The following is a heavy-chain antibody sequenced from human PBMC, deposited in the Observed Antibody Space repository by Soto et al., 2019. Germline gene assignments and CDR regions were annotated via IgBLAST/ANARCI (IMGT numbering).Heavy chain of an antibody. D-gene: IGHD1-7*01. V-gene: IGHV3-15*01. CDR2: IKSKTDGGTT. CDR1: GFTFSNAW. CDR3: TTDNWNYVSRYYYYGMDV. J-gene: IGHJ6*02. Sequence: GSLRLSCAASGFTFSNAWMSWVRQAPGKGLEWVGRIKSKTDGGTTDYAAPVKGRFTISRDDSKNTLYLQMNSLKTEDTAVYYCTTDNWNYVSRYYYYGMDVWGQGTTVTVSS.